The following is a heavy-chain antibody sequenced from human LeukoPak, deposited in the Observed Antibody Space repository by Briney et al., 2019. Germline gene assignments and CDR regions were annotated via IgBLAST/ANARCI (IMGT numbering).Heavy chain of an antibody. V-gene: IGHV3-7*01. CDR2: IKQYDSEK. CDR1: GFTFCSYW. J-gene: IGHJ6*02. CDR3: ATDLDSSGWYGYYYYYYGMDV. D-gene: IGHD6-19*01. Sequence: GESLTLSCAASGFTFCSYWMSWVCQAPGQALELVANIKQYDSEKYYVDYVKGRFTITRDNAKNSLYLQMNSPRAEDTAVYYCATDLDSSGWYGYYYYYYGMDVWGQGTTVTVSS.